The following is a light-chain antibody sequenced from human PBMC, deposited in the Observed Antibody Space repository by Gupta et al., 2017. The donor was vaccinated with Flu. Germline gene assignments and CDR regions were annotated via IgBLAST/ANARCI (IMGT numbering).Light chain of an antibody. V-gene: IGLV8-61*01. J-gene: IGLJ3*02. CDR3: APYMGSSIGV. Sequence: QTVVPQEPSFSVSPGGTVTLTCGLSSGSVSTSYYPSWYQQNPGKAPRTLIYSTNTRSSGVPDRFSGSILGNTAALTITGAQADDESDYYCAPYMGSSIGVFGGGTKVTVL. CDR1: SGSVSTSYY. CDR2: STN.